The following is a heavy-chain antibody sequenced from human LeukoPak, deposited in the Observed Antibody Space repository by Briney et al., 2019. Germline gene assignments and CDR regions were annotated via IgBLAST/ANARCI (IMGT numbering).Heavy chain of an antibody. CDR1: GFTFSSYA. D-gene: IGHD4-17*01. J-gene: IGHJ3*02. Sequence: GGSLRLSCAASGFTFSSYAMSWVRQAPGKGLEWVSAISGSGGSTYYADSVKGRFTSSRDNSKNTLYLQMNSLRAEDTAVYYCAKDPASTVTTGAFDIWGQGTMVTVSS. V-gene: IGHV3-23*01. CDR2: ISGSGGST. CDR3: AKDPASTVTTGAFDI.